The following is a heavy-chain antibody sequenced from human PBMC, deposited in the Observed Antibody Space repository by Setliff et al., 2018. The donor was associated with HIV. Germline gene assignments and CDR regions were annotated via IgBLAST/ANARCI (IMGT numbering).Heavy chain of an antibody. V-gene: IGHV4-59*01. CDR3: ARGAYYNFWSGYSAGGGSLGP. Sequence: SETLSLTCSASGGSISGYYWNWVRQPPGKGLEWMGYIYYSGSTDYNPALKRRVTISLDTSKNQFSLKLSSVTAADTAVYYCARGAYYNFWSGYSAGGGSLGPWGQGTLVTVSS. D-gene: IGHD3-3*01. J-gene: IGHJ5*02. CDR2: IYYSGST. CDR1: GGSISGYY.